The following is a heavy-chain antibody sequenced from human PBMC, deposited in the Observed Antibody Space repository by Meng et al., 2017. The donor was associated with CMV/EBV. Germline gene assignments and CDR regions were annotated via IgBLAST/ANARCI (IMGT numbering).Heavy chain of an antibody. V-gene: IGHV3-11*01. Sequence: GESLKISCAASGFTFSDYYMTWIRQAPGKGLEWVSSISSSGLSIYYADSLKGRFIISRGNTKNSLYLQMNGLRAEDAAVYYCAKDLTLPTLYGMDVWGQGTAVTVSS. J-gene: IGHJ6*02. CDR1: GFTFSDYY. CDR3: AKDLTLPTLYGMDV. CDR2: ISSSGLSI.